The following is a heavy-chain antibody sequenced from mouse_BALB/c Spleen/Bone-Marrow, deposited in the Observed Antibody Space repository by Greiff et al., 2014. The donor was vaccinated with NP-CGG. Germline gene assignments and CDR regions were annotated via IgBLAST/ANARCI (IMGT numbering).Heavy chain of an antibody. CDR3: ARFGRYYFDY. Sequence: QVQLQQSGAELVRPGTAVNVSCKASGYAFTNYLIEWVKQRPGQGLEWIGVINPGSGGANYNEKFKGKATLTADKSSSTVYMQLSSLTSDDSAVYFCARFGRYYFDYWGQGTTLTVSS. J-gene: IGHJ2*01. CDR2: INPGSGGA. CDR1: GYAFTNYL. V-gene: IGHV1-54*01.